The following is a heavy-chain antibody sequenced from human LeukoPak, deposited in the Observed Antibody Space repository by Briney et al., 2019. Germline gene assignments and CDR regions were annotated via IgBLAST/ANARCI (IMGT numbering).Heavy chain of an antibody. CDR1: GGSMNAYY. CDR2: IYYSGST. V-gene: IGHV4-59*08. D-gene: IGHD6-6*01. J-gene: IGHJ4*02. Sequence: SETLSLTCTVSGGSMNAYYWTWFRQPPGKGLEWIGYIYYSGSTNYNPSLKSRLTISVDTSNNQFSLKLSSVTAADTAVYYCATIAGSSSFWGQGTLVAVSS. CDR3: ATIAGSSSF.